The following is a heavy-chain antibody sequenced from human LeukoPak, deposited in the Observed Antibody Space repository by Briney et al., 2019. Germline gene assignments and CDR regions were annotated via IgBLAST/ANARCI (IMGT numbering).Heavy chain of an antibody. CDR3: ARDGYSSSWFYYGMDV. J-gene: IGHJ6*02. D-gene: IGHD6-13*01. CDR1: GFTFSSYS. Sequence: GGSLRLSCAASGFTFSSYSMNWVRQAPWKGLEWVSSISSSSSYIYYADSVKGRFTISRDNAKNSLYLQMNSLRAEDTAVYYCARDGYSSSWFYYGMDVWGQGTTVTVSS. V-gene: IGHV3-21*01. CDR2: ISSSSSYI.